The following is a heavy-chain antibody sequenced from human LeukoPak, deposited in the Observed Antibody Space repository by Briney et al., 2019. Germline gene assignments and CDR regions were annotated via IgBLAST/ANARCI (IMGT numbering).Heavy chain of an antibody. Sequence: PGGSLRLSCTASGFTFGDYAMSWVRQDPGKGLEGVGFIRSKAYGGTTEYAASVKGRFTISRDDSKSIAYLQMNSLKTEDTAVYYCTRDRGYSYGGDWFDPWGQGTLVTVSS. CDR1: GFTFGDYA. CDR3: TRDRGYSYGGDWFDP. CDR2: IRSKAYGGTT. J-gene: IGHJ5*02. V-gene: IGHV3-49*04. D-gene: IGHD5-18*01.